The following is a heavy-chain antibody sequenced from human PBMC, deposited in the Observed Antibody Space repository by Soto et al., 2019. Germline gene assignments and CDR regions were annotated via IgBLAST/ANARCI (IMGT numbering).Heavy chain of an antibody. D-gene: IGHD2-15*01. CDR2: ISYDGSNK. CDR1: GFTFSSYG. V-gene: IGHV3-30*18. CDR3: AKAKSRVVVAAHYYFDY. J-gene: IGHJ4*02. Sequence: GGSLRLSCAASGFTFSSYGMHWVRQAPGKGLEWVAVISYDGSNKYYADSVKGRFTISRDNSKNTLYLQMNSLRAEDTAVYYCAKAKSRVVVAAHYYFDYWGQGTLVTVSS.